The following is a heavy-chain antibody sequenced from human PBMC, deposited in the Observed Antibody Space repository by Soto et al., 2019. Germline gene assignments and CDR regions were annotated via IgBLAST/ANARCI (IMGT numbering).Heavy chain of an antibody. J-gene: IGHJ5*02. D-gene: IGHD6-19*01. Sequence: QVQLVQSGPEMKKPGASVRVSCKASGFALNNYGVTWVRQAPGQGLQWMGWISGYNKNTKLPQRLEARVTLTTDTSTNTAYLELKSLRPADTAVYYCVRGPPYNIGWSRDWFDPWGQGTLVVVSS. CDR1: GFALNNYG. CDR3: VRGPPYNIGWSRDWFDP. CDR2: ISGYNKNT. V-gene: IGHV1-18*01.